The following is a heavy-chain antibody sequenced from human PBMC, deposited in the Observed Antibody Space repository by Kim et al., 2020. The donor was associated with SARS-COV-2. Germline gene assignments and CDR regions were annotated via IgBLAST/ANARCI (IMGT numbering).Heavy chain of an antibody. Sequence: SETLSLTCTVSGGSITSGTYYWGWIRQPPGKGLEWIGTIHYSGSTDYSPTLKSRVTISVDTSKNQFSLNLSYVTAADTAVYYCRGIAVNGRRDPWGQGTLVNISS. CDR2: IHYSGST. CDR1: GGSITSGTYY. D-gene: IGHD6-19*01. V-gene: IGHV4-39*01. CDR3: RGIAVNGRRDP. J-gene: IGHJ5*02.